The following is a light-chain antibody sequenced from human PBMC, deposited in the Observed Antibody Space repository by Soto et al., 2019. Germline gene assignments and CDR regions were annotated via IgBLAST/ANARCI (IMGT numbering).Light chain of an antibody. Sequence: DIQMAQSPSTLSASVGDRVTITCRASQSISSWLAWYQQKPGKAPKLLIYAASSLQSGVPSTFSGSRSGTEITLTISSLQPDDFATYYCQQYNSYSWTFGQGTKVDIK. V-gene: IGKV1-5*01. CDR3: QQYNSYSWT. CDR1: QSISSW. CDR2: AAS. J-gene: IGKJ1*01.